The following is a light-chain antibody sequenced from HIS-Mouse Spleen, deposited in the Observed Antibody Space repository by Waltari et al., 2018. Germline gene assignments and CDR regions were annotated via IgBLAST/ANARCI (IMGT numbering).Light chain of an antibody. CDR3: SSYTSSSTEV. CDR1: SSDVGGYKY. V-gene: IGLV2-14*03. Sequence: QSALTQPASVSGSPGQSITISCTGTSSDVGGYKYFSWYQQHPGKAPKLMIYDVSNRPSGVSNRFSGSKSGNTASLTISGLQAEDEADYYCSSYTSSSTEVFGGGTKLTVL. J-gene: IGLJ2*01. CDR2: DVS.